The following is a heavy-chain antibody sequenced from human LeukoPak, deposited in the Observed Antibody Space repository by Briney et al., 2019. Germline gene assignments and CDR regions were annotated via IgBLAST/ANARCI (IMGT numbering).Heavy chain of an antibody. Sequence: GSPRLSCAASGFTFSSYSMSWVRQAPGKGLEWVANIKQDGSEKYYVDSVKGRFTISRDNAKNSLYLQMNSLRAEDTAVYYCARDFTYYDSSGYYRGVEYFQHWGQGTLVTVSS. D-gene: IGHD3-22*01. CDR3: ARDFTYYDSSGYYRGVEYFQH. J-gene: IGHJ1*01. CDR1: GFTFSSYS. V-gene: IGHV3-7*03. CDR2: IKQDGSEK.